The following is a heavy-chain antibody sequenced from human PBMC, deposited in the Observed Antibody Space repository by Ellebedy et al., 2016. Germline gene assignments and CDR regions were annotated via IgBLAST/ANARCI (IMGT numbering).Heavy chain of an antibody. Sequence: SETLSLTCSVSGGSINNYYWTWIRQSPGQGLEWIGDIHHSGNSHIHPSLKSRVTLSLDTSKNQFSLDLSSVTAADTATYYCAVDPGSYGMDIWGQGTTVTGSS. CDR1: GGSINNYY. CDR3: AVDPGSYGMDI. V-gene: IGHV4-59*01. J-gene: IGHJ6*02. CDR2: IHHSGNS.